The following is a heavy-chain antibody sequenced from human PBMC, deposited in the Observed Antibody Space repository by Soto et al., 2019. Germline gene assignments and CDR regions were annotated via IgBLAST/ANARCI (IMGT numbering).Heavy chain of an antibody. D-gene: IGHD2-21*01. Sequence: QPGGSLRLSCAASGFTFSSYGMHWVRQAPGKGLEWVAVIWYDGSNKYYADSVKGRFTISRDNSKNTLYLQMNSLRAEDTAVYYCARDPRDGYIDYWGQGTLVTVSS. CDR2: IWYDGSNK. J-gene: IGHJ4*02. CDR1: GFTFSSYG. V-gene: IGHV3-33*01. CDR3: ARDPRDGYIDY.